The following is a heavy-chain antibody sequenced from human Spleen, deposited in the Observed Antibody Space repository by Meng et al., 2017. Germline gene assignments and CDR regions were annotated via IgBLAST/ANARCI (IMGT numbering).Heavy chain of an antibody. Sequence: GGPLRLSCAASGLTFSSHAMSWVRQAPGQGLERVSVISGSGVSTYYADSVKGRFTISRDNSKNTLYLQMNSLRAEDTAIYYCAKHVLGSGWLPPDDWGQGTLVTVSS. CDR2: ISGSGVST. V-gene: IGHV3-23*01. CDR1: GLTFSSHA. D-gene: IGHD6-19*01. J-gene: IGHJ4*02. CDR3: AKHVLGSGWLPPDD.